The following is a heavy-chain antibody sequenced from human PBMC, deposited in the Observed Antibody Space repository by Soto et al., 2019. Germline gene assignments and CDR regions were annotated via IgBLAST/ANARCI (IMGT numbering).Heavy chain of an antibody. V-gene: IGHV3-15*07. D-gene: IGHD3-3*01. CDR3: TTEERYYDFWSGYYKASHFDY. CDR2: IKSKTDGGTT. J-gene: IGHJ4*02. CDR1: GFTFSNAW. Sequence: GGSLRLSCAASGFTFSNAWMNWVRQAPGKGMEWVGRIKSKTDGGTTDYAAPVKGRFTISRDDSKNTLYLQMNSLKTEDTAVYYCTTEERYYDFWSGYYKASHFDYWGQGTLVTVSS.